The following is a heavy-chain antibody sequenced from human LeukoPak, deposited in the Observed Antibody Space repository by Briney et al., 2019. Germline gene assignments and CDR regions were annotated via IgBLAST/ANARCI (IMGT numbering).Heavy chain of an antibody. CDR1: GGSISSSSYY. CDR3: ATLWFGESEGNWFDP. D-gene: IGHD3-10*01. J-gene: IGHJ5*02. V-gene: IGHV4-39*01. CDR2: INHSGST. Sequence: SETLSLTCSVSGGSISSSSYYWSWIRQPPGKGLEWIGEINHSGSTNYNPSLKSRVIISVDTTKTQFSLKLSSVTAADTAVYYCATLWFGESEGNWFDPWGQGTLVTVSS.